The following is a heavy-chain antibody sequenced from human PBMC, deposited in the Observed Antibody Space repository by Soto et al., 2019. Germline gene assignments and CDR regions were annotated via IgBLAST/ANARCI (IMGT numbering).Heavy chain of an antibody. CDR1: GGTFSNNA. CDR2: IVPIFGTV. Sequence: QVQLLQSGAEVKNPGSSVKVSCKASGGTFSNNAITWVRQAPGQGLEWMGGIVPIFGTVNYAQKFKDRLTITADDSTGMASMDLSSLISEDTAVYYCARAGLCGGDCYGDWFDPWGQGTLVTVSS. CDR3: ARAGLCGGDCYGDWFDP. V-gene: IGHV1-69*12. D-gene: IGHD2-21*02. J-gene: IGHJ5*02.